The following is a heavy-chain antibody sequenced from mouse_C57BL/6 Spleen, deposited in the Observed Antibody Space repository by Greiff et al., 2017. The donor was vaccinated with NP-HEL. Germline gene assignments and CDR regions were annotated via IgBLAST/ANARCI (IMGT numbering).Heavy chain of an antibody. CDR3: ARGAIYYGSAFDY. Sequence: QVQLQQPGAELVMPGASVKLSCKASGYTFTSYWMHWVKQRPGQGLEWIGEIDPSDSYTNYNQKFKGKSTLTVDKSSSTAYMQLSSLTSEDSAFYYCARGAIYYGSAFDYWGQGTTLTVSS. V-gene: IGHV1-69*01. J-gene: IGHJ2*01. CDR1: GYTFTSYW. CDR2: IDPSDSYT. D-gene: IGHD2-2*01.